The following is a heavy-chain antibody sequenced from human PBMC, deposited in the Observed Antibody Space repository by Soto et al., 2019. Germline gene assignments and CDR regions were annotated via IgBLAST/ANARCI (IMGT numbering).Heavy chain of an antibody. CDR2: FDPEDGET. D-gene: IGHD2-8*01. CDR3: ATETYCTNGVCYTFPWFDP. Sequence: VKVSCKVSGYTLTELSMHWVRQAPGKGLEWMGGFDPEDGETIYAQKFQGRVTMTEDTSTDTAYMELSSLRSEDTAVYYCATETYCTNGVCYTFPWFDPWGQGTLVTVSS. J-gene: IGHJ5*02. CDR1: GYTLTELS. V-gene: IGHV1-24*01.